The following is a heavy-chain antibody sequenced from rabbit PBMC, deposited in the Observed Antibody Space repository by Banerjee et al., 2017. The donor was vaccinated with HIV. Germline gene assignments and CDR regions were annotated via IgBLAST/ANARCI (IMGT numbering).Heavy chain of an antibody. J-gene: IGHJ4*01. CDR3: ARDRVRGAGYAGDGYTLSL. CDR1: GFSFSSTYY. CDR2: ILTASSGST. D-gene: IGHD4-2*01. V-gene: IGHV1S45*01. Sequence: QEQLVESGGGLVKPEGSLTLTCTASGFSFSSTYYMCWVRQAPGKGLEWIGCILTASSGSTWYASWVNGRFTISKTSSTTVTLQMTSLTAADTATYFCARDRVRGAGYAGDGYTLSLWGPGTLVTVS.